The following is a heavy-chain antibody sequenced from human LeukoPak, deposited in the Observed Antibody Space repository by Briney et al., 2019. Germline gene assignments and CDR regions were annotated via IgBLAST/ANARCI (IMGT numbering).Heavy chain of an antibody. J-gene: IGHJ4*02. Sequence: SETLSLTCTVSGGSISSYYWSWIRQPPGKGLEWIGYIYYSGSTNYNPSLKSRVTISVDTSKTQFSLKLSSVTAAYTAVYYCARAPYDSGGYYDYYFDYWGQGTLVTVSS. V-gene: IGHV4-59*08. D-gene: IGHD3-22*01. CDR2: IYYSGST. CDR1: GGSISSYY. CDR3: ARAPYDSGGYYDYYFDY.